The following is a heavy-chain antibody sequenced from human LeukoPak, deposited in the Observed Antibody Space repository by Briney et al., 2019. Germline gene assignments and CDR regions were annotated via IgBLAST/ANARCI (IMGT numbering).Heavy chain of an antibody. Sequence: GGSLRLSCAASGLTVTSNYMSWVRQAPGKGLEWVSAISGSGSTTYYADSVKGRFTISRDNSKSTLYLQMSSLRAEDTALYYCAKAGYTSSWPLDYWGQGTLVTVSS. CDR3: AKAGYTSSWPLDY. D-gene: IGHD6-13*01. CDR2: ISGSGSTT. CDR1: GLTVTSNY. J-gene: IGHJ4*02. V-gene: IGHV3-23*01.